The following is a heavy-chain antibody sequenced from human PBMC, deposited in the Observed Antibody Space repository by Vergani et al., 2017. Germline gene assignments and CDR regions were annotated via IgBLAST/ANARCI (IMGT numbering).Heavy chain of an antibody. CDR3: ARAGRDYGDYGYYYYYYYMDV. CDR1: GGSISSGGYY. D-gene: IGHD4-17*01. CDR2: IYYSGST. V-gene: IGHV4-31*03. J-gene: IGHJ6*03. Sequence: QVQLQESGPGLVKPSQTLSLTCTVSGGSISSGGYYWSWIRQHPGKGLEWLGYIYYSGSTYYNPSLKSRVTISVDTSKNQFSLKLSSVTAADTAVYYCARAGRDYGDYGYYYYYYYMDVWGKGTTVTVSS.